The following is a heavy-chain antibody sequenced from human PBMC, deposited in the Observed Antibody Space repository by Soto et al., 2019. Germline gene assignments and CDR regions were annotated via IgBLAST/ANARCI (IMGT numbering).Heavy chain of an antibody. V-gene: IGHV4-59*01. CDR3: ARARKAAYITGGFDS. D-gene: IGHD3-3*01. CDR2: SSYGGIT. J-gene: IGHJ4*02. Sequence: SETLSLTCTVSDGSISDYYWSWIRQSPEKGLEYIAYSSYGGITNLNPALNRRVTISIDTSKNQFSLKVTSLTAADTAVYYCARARKAAYITGGFDSWGQGTLVTVSS. CDR1: DGSISDYY.